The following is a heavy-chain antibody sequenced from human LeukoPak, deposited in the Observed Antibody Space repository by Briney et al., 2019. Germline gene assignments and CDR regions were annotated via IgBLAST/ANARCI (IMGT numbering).Heavy chain of an antibody. CDR1: GFTFSSYS. D-gene: IGHD5-12*01. Sequence: GGSLRLSCAASGFTFSSYSMNWVRQAPGKGLEWVSSISSSSSYIYYADSVKGRFTISRDNAKNSLYLQMNSLRVEDTAVYYCARLWGDATIFDLWGQGTLVTVSS. J-gene: IGHJ4*02. CDR3: ARLWGDATIFDL. V-gene: IGHV3-21*01. CDR2: ISSSSSYI.